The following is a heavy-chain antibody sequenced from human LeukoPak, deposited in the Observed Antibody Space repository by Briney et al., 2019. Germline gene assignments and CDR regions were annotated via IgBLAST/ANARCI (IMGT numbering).Heavy chain of an antibody. CDR2: IYDSGST. V-gene: IGHV4-31*03. CDR1: GGSISSGGYY. D-gene: IGHD5-12*01. Sequence: SETLSLTCTVSGGSISSGGYYWSWIRQHPGKGLEWTGYIYDSGSTYYNPSLKSRVSISVDTSKNQFSLRLSSVTAADTAAYYCARGRRGDGYNYSWFGPAYYFDYWGQGTLVTVSS. J-gene: IGHJ4*02. CDR3: ARGRRGDGYNYSWFGPAYYFDY.